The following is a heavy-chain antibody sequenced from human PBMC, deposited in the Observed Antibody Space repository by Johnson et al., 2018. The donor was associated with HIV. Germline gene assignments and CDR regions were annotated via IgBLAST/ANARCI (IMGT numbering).Heavy chain of an antibody. V-gene: IGHV3-30*14. D-gene: IGHD2-8*01. J-gene: IGHJ3*02. CDR3: ARDSNRYAFDS. Sequence: QVLLVESGGGVVQPGRSLRLSCAASGFTFSSYAMHWVRQPPGKGLEWVAVISYGGNKQYYVDSVEGRFTIARDNSKNTLYLQMNSLRAEDTAVYYCARDSNRYAFDSWGQGTMVTVSS. CDR2: ISYGGNKQ. CDR1: GFTFSSYA.